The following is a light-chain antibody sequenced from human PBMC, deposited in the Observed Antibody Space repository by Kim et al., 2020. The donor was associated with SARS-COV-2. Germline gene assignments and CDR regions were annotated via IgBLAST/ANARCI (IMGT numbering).Light chain of an antibody. CDR3: QKYNSAPWT. CDR2: AAS. CDR1: QSISNY. V-gene: IGKV1-27*01. J-gene: IGKJ1*01. Sequence: DIQMTQSPSSLSASEGDRVTITCRASQSISNYLAWYQQKPGKVPKLLFYAASTLQSGVPSRFSGSGSGTDFTHTISSLQPEDVATYYCQKYNSAPWTFGQGTKVDIK.